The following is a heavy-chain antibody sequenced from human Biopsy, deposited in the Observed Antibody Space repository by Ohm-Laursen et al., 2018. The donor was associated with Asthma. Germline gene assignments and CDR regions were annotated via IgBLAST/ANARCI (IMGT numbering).Heavy chain of an antibody. CDR1: AHAFINYA. CDR3: TRTYYDVFAI. D-gene: IGHD3-10*01. V-gene: IGHV1-3*01. Sequence: ASDSASCKASAHAFINYAIHWARQAPGQRREWLRWINAGNGNTKYSQKFQGRVTITRDTSASTADMDLSSLRSEDTAVYYCTRTYYDVFAIWGQGTMVTVSS. CDR2: INAGNGNT. J-gene: IGHJ3*02.